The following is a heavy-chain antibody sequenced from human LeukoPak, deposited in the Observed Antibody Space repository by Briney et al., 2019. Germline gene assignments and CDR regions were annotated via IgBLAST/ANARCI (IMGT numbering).Heavy chain of an antibody. V-gene: IGHV3-23*01. D-gene: IGHD3-3*01. CDR2: ISGSGGST. CDR3: AKDRYHDFWSGYPPNDP. CDR1: GFTFSSYA. J-gene: IGHJ5*02. Sequence: PGGSLRLSCAASGFTFSSYAMSWVRQAPGKGLEWVSAISGSGGSTYYADSVKGRFTIFRDNSKNTLYLQMNSLRAEDTAVYYCAKDRYHDFWSGYPPNDPWGQGTLVTVSS.